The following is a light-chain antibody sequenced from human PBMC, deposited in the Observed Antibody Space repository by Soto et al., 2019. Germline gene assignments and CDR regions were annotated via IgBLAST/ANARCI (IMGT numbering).Light chain of an antibody. CDR3: ILSVGTGVWV. CDR1: SGSVSTSHY. CDR2: TIE. J-gene: IGLJ3*02. Sequence: QTVVTQEASLSVSPGGTVTLTCGLNSGSVSTSHYPSWYQQTPGQPPRTLILTIEIRPSGVPERLSGTIIGRRAALTITGAQSADESDYYCILSVGTGVWVFGGGPKLTVL. V-gene: IGLV8-61*01.